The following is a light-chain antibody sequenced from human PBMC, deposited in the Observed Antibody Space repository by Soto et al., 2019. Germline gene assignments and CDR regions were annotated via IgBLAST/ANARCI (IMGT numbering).Light chain of an antibody. V-gene: IGKV1-39*01. CDR2: AAS. CDR1: QSISSY. J-gene: IGKJ1*01. Sequence: DIQMTQSPSSLSASVGDRVTITCRASQSISSYLNWYQQKPGKAPKLLIYAASSLQSGVPSRFRGSGSGTDFTLTISSLQPEDFATYYCQQSYSTVAFGQGTKVEIK. CDR3: QQSYSTVA.